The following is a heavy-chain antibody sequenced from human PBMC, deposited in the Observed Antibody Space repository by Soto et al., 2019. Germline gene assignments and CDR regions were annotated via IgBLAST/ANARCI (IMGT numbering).Heavy chain of an antibody. D-gene: IGHD5-12*01. Sequence: GSLRLSCEASGFTLRNYAMTWVRQAPGKGLEWVSLISANDVGTYYAESVKTRFTISTDQSRNTVYLQMDSLRADDTAIYYCAKAKNDYHWDNRPPFDSWGQGTLVTVSS. CDR2: ISANDVGT. CDR3: AKAKNDYHWDNRPPFDS. CDR1: GFTLRNYA. J-gene: IGHJ4*02. V-gene: IGHV3-23*01.